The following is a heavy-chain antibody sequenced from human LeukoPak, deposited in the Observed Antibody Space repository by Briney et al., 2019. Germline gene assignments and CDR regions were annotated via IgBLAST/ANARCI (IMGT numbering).Heavy chain of an antibody. CDR3: ARESSNYYGSGSFDH. V-gene: IGHV1-46*01. CDR1: GYTFTSYG. CDR2: INPSGGST. D-gene: IGHD3-10*01. J-gene: IGHJ4*02. Sequence: ASVKVSCKASGYTFTSYGISWVRQAPGQGLEWMGIINPSGGSTSYAQKFQGRVTMTRDTSTSTVYMELSSLRSEDTAVYYCARESSNYYGSGSFDHWGQGALVTVSS.